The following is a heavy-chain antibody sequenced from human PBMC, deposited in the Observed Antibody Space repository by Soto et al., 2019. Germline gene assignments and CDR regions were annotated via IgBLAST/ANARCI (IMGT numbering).Heavy chain of an antibody. CDR1: GYTFTGYY. D-gene: IGHD2-2*01. J-gene: IGHJ6*02. Sequence: QVQLVQSGAEVKKPGASVKVSCKASGYTFTGYYMHWVRQAPGQGLEWMGWINPNSGGTNYAQKFQGWVTMTRDTSISTAYMELSRLRSDDTAVYYCARGWDIVVVPAAMLYYYGMDVWGQGTTVTVSS. CDR3: ARGWDIVVVPAAMLYYYGMDV. CDR2: INPNSGGT. V-gene: IGHV1-2*04.